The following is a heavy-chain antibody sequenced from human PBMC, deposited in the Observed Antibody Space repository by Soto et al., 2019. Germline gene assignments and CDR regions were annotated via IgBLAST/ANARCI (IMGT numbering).Heavy chain of an antibody. CDR3: AKGDGYSGYDYYYYYMDV. D-gene: IGHD5-12*01. V-gene: IGHV3-23*01. CDR1: GFTFSSYA. J-gene: IGHJ6*03. CDR2: ISGSGGST. Sequence: GESLKISCAASGFTFSSYAMSWVRQAPGKGLEWVSAISGSGGSTYYADSVKGRFTISRDNSKNTLYLQMNSLRAEDTAVYYCAKGDGYSGYDYYYYYMDVWGKGTTVTVSS.